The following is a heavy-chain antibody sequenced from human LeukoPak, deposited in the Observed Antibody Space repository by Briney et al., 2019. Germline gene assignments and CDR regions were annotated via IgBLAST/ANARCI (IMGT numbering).Heavy chain of an antibody. D-gene: IGHD3-16*02. CDR3: AKDDKPRGITFGGVIVTGYFDY. CDR2: ISAYNGNT. CDR1: GYTFTSYG. V-gene: IGHV1-18*01. J-gene: IGHJ4*02. Sequence: GASVKVSCKASGYTFTSYGISWVRQAPGQGLEWMGWISAYNGNTNYAQKLQGRVTMTTDTSTSTAYMELRSLRSDDTAVYYCAKDDKPRGITFGGVIVTGYFDYWGQGTLVTVSS.